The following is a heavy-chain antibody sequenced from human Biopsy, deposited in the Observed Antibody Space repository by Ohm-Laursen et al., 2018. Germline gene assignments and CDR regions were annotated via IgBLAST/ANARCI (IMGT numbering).Heavy chain of an antibody. V-gene: IGHV1-46*01. Sequence: ASSVKVSCKTSGYIFTSYYIHWVRQAPGQRLEWMASINPSGGSTTYAQRFQGRLIMTRDTSTSSIYMELSSLRSEDTAIYFCARAVAGTGGVFDSWGQGTLVTVSS. D-gene: IGHD6-19*01. CDR1: GYIFTSYY. J-gene: IGHJ4*02. CDR2: INPSGGST. CDR3: ARAVAGTGGVFDS.